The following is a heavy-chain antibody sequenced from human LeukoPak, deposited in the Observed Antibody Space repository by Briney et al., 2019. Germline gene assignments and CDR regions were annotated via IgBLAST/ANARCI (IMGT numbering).Heavy chain of an antibody. CDR1: GFTFSGYW. J-gene: IGHJ6*02. CDR2: TNSDGRST. Sequence: GGSLRLSCAASGFTFSGYWMHWVRQAPGKGLVWVSRTNSDGRSTTYADSVKGRFTISRDNAKNTLYLHVNSLRAEDTAVYYCARDGPDDYGDYVYSYHGLDVWGQGTTVTVSS. CDR3: ARDGPDDYGDYVYSYHGLDV. V-gene: IGHV3-74*01. D-gene: IGHD4-17*01.